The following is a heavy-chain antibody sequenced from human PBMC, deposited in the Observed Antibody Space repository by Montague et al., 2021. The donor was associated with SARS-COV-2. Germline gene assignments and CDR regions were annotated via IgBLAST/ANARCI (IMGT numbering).Heavy chain of an antibody. CDR3: ARHSGRDTIFGVVIIFDAFDI. V-gene: IGHV4-39*01. CDR2: IYYSGST. CDR1: GGSISSSNYY. D-gene: IGHD3-3*01. J-gene: IGHJ3*02. Sequence: SETLSLTCTVSGGSISSSNYYWGWIRQPPGKGLEWIGSIYYSGSTYYTPSLKSRVTISVDTSKNRFSLRLSSVTAADTAVYYCARHSGRDTIFGVVIIFDAFDIWGQGTMVTVSS.